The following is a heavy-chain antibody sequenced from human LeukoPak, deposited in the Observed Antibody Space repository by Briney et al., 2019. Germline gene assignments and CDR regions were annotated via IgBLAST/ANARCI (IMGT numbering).Heavy chain of an antibody. Sequence: ASVKVSCKASGYTFTSYDINWVRQATGQGLEWMGWMNPNSGNTGYAQKFQGRVTMTRNTSISTAYMELSSLRSEDTAGYYCARGRPSLGSSGYYAWGQGTLVTVSS. CDR2: MNPNSGNT. V-gene: IGHV1-8*01. D-gene: IGHD3-22*01. CDR1: GYTFTSYD. CDR3: ARGRPSLGSSGYYA. J-gene: IGHJ5*02.